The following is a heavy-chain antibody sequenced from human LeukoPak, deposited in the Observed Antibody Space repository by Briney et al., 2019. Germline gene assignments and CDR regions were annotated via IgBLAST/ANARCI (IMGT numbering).Heavy chain of an antibody. CDR3: ARGYSGYDFLSYYYYYMDV. Sequence: SETLSLTCAVYGGSFSGYYWSWIRQPPGKGLEWIGEINHSGSTNYNPSLKSRVTISVDTSKNQFSLKLSSVTAADTAVYYCARGYSGYDFLSYYYYYMDVWGKGTTVTVSS. V-gene: IGHV4-34*01. CDR2: INHSGST. J-gene: IGHJ6*03. D-gene: IGHD5-12*01. CDR1: GGSFSGYY.